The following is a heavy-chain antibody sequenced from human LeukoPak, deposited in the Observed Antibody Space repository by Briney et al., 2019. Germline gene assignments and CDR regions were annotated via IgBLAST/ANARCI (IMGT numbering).Heavy chain of an antibody. CDR3: AKDVYNWNFYFDY. D-gene: IGHD1-7*01. V-gene: IGHV3-23*01. Sequence: PGGSLRLSCAASGFTFSSYAMSWVRQAPGKGLEWVSAISASGYSTHYADSVKGRFTISRDNSKKTLYLQMNSLRAEDTAIFYCAKDVYNWNFYFDYWGQGTLVTVSS. CDR2: ISASGYST. J-gene: IGHJ4*02. CDR1: GFTFSSYA.